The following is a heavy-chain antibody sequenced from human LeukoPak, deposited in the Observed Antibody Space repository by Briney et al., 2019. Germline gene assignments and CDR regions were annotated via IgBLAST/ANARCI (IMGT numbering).Heavy chain of an antibody. CDR1: GGSFSGYY. CDR2: IYYSGST. D-gene: IGHD1-26*01. CDR3: GGVGSSDAFDI. V-gene: IGHV4-59*06. Sequence: PSETLSLTXAVYGGSFSGYYWSWIGQPPGKGLEWIGYIYYSGSTYYNPSLKSRVTISVDTSKNQFSLKLSSVTAADTAVYYCGGVGSSDAFDIWGQGTMVTVSS. J-gene: IGHJ3*02.